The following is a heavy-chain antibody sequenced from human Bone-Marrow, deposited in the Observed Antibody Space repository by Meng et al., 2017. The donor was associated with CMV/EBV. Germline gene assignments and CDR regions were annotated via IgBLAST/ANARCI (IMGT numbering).Heavy chain of an antibody. J-gene: IGHJ4*02. Sequence: ASVKVSCKASGYTFTSYYMHWVRQAPGQGLEWMGWISAYNGNTNYAQKLQGRVTMTTDTSTSTAYMELRSLRSDDTAVYYCARGTDHKGIARLSYPLDYWGQGTLVTVSS. CDR3: ARGTDHKGIARLSYPLDY. CDR2: ISAYNGNT. CDR1: GYTFTSYY. V-gene: IGHV1-18*04. D-gene: IGHD3-16*02.